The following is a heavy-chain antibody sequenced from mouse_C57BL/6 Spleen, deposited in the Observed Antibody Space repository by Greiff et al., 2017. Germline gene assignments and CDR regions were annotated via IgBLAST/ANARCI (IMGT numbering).Heavy chain of an antibody. J-gene: IGHJ1*03. V-gene: IGHV1-80*01. D-gene: IGHD1-1*01. CDR3: ARTDITTVVGYFDV. CDR1: GYAFSSYW. CDR2: IYPGDGDT. Sequence: QVQLQQSGAELVKPGASVKISCKASGYAFSSYWMNWVKQRPGKGLEWIGQIYPGDGDTNYNGKFKGKATLTADKSSSTAYMQLSSLTSEDSAVYFCARTDITTVVGYFDVWGTGTTVTVSS.